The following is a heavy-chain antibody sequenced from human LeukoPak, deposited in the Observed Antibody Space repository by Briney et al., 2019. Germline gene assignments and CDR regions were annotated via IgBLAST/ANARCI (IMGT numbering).Heavy chain of an antibody. V-gene: IGHV3-48*04. CDR2: ISSSSRTK. CDR1: GFTFSRYS. D-gene: IGHD3-22*01. Sequence: GGSLRLSCAAPGFTFSRYSMNWVRQAPGKGLEWVSYISSSSRTKYYADSVKGRFTISRDNAKNTLYLQMNSLRAEDTAVYYCAREGRIVVVSRGAFDIWGQGTLVTVSS. J-gene: IGHJ4*02. CDR3: AREGRIVVVSRGAFDI.